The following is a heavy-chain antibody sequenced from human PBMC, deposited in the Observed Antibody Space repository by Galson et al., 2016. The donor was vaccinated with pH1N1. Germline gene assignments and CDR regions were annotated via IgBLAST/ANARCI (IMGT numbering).Heavy chain of an antibody. CDR3: ARAPMGSTLYYCDY. V-gene: IGHV1-2*06. CDR2: INSKTGRT. J-gene: IGHJ4*02. CDR1: GYTFTDYY. Sequence: SVKVSCKASGYTFTDYYIHWVRQAPGQGLEWMGRINSKTGRTDYAQSFQGRVTMTRDTSISAAYIDLNRLRSDDTAVYYCARAPMGSTLYYCDYWGQGTLVTVSS. D-gene: IGHD1-26*01.